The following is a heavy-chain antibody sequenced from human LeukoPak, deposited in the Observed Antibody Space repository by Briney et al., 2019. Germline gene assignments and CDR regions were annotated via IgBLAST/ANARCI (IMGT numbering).Heavy chain of an antibody. CDR1: GFTFSSYS. J-gene: IGHJ4*02. D-gene: IGHD6-19*01. Sequence: GGSLRLSCAASGFTFSSYSMNWVRQAPGKGLEWVSSISSSSYIYYADSVKGRFTISRDNAKNSLYLQMNSLRAEDTAVYYCARIAVAGPFDCWGQGTLVTVSS. CDR2: ISSSSYI. V-gene: IGHV3-21*01. CDR3: ARIAVAGPFDC.